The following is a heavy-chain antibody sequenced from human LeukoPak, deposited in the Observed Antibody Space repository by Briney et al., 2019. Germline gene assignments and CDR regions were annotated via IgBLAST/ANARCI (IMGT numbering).Heavy chain of an antibody. CDR1: GYTFTSYG. CDR2: ISAYNGNT. J-gene: IGHJ6*03. D-gene: IGHD3-3*01. V-gene: IGHV1-18*01. Sequence: ASVKVSCKASGYTFTSYGISWARQAPGQGLEWMGWISAYNGNTNYAQKLQGRVTMTTDTSTSTAYMELRSLRSDDTAVNYCARSLNDFWSGYYYYYYYYMDVWGKGTTVTVSS. CDR3: ARSLNDFWSGYYYYYYYYMDV.